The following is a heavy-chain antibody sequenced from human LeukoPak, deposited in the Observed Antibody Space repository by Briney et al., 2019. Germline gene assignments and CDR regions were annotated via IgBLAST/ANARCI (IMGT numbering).Heavy chain of an antibody. V-gene: IGHV1-46*01. CDR2: INPSGGST. CDR1: GYTFTSYY. D-gene: IGHD3-3*01. CDR3: ARVSRVTYYDFWSGLYWFDP. Sequence: EASVKVSCKASGYTFTSYYMHWVRQAPGQGLEWMGIINPSGGSTSYAQKFQGRVTMTRDTSTSTVYMELSSLRSEDTAVYYCARVSRVTYYDFWSGLYWFDPWGQGTLVTVSS. J-gene: IGHJ5*02.